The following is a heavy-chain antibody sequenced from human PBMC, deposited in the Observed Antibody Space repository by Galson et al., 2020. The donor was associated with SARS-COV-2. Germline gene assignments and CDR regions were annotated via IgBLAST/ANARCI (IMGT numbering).Heavy chain of an antibody. CDR2: IYYIGST. J-gene: IGHJ4*02. CDR1: GGSISSYY. CDR3: ARHPQGSSGWSDYLDY. D-gene: IGHD6-19*01. Sequence: SETLSLTCTVSGGSISSYYWSWIRQSPGKGLEWIGYIYYIGSTNYNPSLKSRVTMSIDRSKNQFSLNLKSVTAADTAMYFCARHPQGSSGWSDYLDYWGQGRMVTVSS. V-gene: IGHV4-59*01.